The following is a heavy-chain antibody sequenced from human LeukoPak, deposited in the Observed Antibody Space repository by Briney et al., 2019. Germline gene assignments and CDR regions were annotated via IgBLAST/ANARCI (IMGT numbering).Heavy chain of an antibody. Sequence: GGSLRLSCAASGFTFSSYGMHWVRQAPGKRLEWVAFIRYDGSNKYYADSVKGRFTISRDNSKNTLNLQMNSLRDTDTAEYSCAKGVRFLEWFGAFDIWGQGTMVTVSS. J-gene: IGHJ3*02. V-gene: IGHV3-30*02. CDR3: AKGVRFLEWFGAFDI. CDR2: IRYDGSNK. CDR1: GFTFSSYG. D-gene: IGHD3-3*01.